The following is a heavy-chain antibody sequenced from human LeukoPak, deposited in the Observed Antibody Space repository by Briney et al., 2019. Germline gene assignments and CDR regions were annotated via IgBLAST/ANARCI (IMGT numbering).Heavy chain of an antibody. CDR1: GYTFTSYY. V-gene: IGHV1-46*01. D-gene: IGHD4-23*01. CDR2: INPSGGST. J-gene: IGHJ3*02. Sequence: ASVKVSCKASGYTFTSYYMDWVRQAPGQGLEWMGIINPSGGSTSYAQKFQGRVTMTRDMSTSTVYMELSSLRSEDTAVYYCASLTGGNSESSDAFDIWGQGTMVTVSS. CDR3: ASLTGGNSESSDAFDI.